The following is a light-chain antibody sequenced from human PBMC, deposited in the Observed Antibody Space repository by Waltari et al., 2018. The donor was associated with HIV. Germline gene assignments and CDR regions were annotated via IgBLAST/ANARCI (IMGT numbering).Light chain of an antibody. CDR2: AAS. Sequence: DIQIIQSPSSLSASIGYRVTITFQTSQYITMYLNWYQQKSVKAPILLISAASTLHTGVPSRFSAYASGTTVYLVISSLQPDDIATYCCQQTFATPLPFGAGTKIEI. CDR1: QYITMY. J-gene: IGKJ4*01. CDR3: QQTFATPLP. V-gene: IGKV1-39*01.